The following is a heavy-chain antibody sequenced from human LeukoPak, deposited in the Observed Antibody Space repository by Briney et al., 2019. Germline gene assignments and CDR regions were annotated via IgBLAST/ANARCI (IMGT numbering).Heavy chain of an antibody. CDR2: ISGVGGST. D-gene: IGHD3-22*01. J-gene: IGHJ4*02. CDR3: AKSSYYDSSGYYREYYFDH. V-gene: IGHV3-23*01. Sequence: GGSLRLSCAASGFSFSSYGMTWVRQTPGKGLEWVSSISGVGGSTNSADSVKGRFTISRDNSKNTLYLQMNSLRAEDTAVYYCAKSSYYDSSGYYREYYFDHWGQGTLVTVSS. CDR1: GFSFSSYG.